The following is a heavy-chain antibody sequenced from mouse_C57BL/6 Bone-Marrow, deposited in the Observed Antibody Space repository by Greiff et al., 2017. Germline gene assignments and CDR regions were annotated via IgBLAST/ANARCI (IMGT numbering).Heavy chain of an antibody. J-gene: IGHJ2*01. V-gene: IGHV1-81*01. CDR1: GYTFTSYG. CDR2: IYPRSGNT. D-gene: IGHD1-1*01. CDR3: ARLRYGSSYGY. Sequence: VQLQESGAELARPGASVKLSCKASGYTFTSYGISWVKQRTGQGLEWIGEIYPRSGNTYYNEKFKGKATLTADKSSSTAYMELRSLTSEDSAVYFCARLRYGSSYGYWGQGTTLTVSS.